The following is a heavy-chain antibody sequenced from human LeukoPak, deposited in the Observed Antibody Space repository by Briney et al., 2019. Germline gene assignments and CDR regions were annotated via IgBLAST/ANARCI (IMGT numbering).Heavy chain of an antibody. V-gene: IGHV4-34*01. D-gene: IGHD3-22*01. CDR3: ARLQFLSGGYYAFDS. CDR1: DGSFSGYY. J-gene: IGHJ4*02. CDR2: IKHGGST. Sequence: SETLSLTCAVDDGSFSGYYWSWIRQSPGKGLEWIAEIKHGGSTNYNPSLKGRVTISADTSKNEVSLKLSTVTAADTAVYYCARLQFLSGGYYAFDSWGQGSLVTVSS.